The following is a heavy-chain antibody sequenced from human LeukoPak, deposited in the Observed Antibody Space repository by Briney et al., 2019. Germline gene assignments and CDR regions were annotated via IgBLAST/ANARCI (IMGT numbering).Heavy chain of an antibody. V-gene: IGHV3-30*04. CDR1: GFTLSSYA. CDR3: ARGFWTGVEY. CDR2: ISYDGSNK. D-gene: IGHD3/OR15-3a*01. J-gene: IGHJ4*02. Sequence: GRSLRLSCAASGFTLSSYAMHWVRQAPGKGLEWVAVISYDGSNKYYADSVKGRFTISRDNSKNTLYLQMNSLRAEDTAVYYCARGFWTGVEYWGQGALVTVSS.